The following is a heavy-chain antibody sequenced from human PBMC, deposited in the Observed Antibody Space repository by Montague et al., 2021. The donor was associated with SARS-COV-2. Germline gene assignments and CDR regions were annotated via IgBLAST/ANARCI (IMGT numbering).Heavy chain of an antibody. CDR1: GFSLSTSGMC. V-gene: IGHV2-70*01. D-gene: IGHD3-9*01. CDR2: IDWDDDK. J-gene: IGHJ4*02. Sequence: VKPTQTLTLTCTFSGFSLSTSGMCVSWIRQPPGKALEWLALIDWDDDKYYSTSLKTRPTISKDTSKNQVVLTMTNMDPVDTATYYCARTYYDIFTGYYTFDYWGQGTLVTVSS. CDR3: ARTYYDIFTGYYTFDY.